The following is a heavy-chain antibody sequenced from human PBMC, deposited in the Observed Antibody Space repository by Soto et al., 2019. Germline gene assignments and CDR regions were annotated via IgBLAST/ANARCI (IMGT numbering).Heavy chain of an antibody. D-gene: IGHD1-7*01. CDR1: GFTISTHG. J-gene: IGHJ4*02. CDR2: IWYDGSNK. V-gene: IGHV3-33*03. CDR3: AAATTWNFHFPY. Sequence: QAQLVESGGGVVQPGTSLRLSCAASGFTISTHGMHWVRQAPGKGLEWLANIWYDGSNKFYAESVKGRFSISKDNSKNTLYLQMSSLRAEDTAVYYCAAATTWNFHFPYWGQGHQVTVSS.